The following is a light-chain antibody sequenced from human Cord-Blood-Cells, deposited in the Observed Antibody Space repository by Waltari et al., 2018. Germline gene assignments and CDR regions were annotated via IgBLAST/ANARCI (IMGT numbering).Light chain of an antibody. Sequence: QSVLTQPPSASGTPGQRVTISCSRSSSNTGSNYVYWYQQPPGTAPKLLIYRNNQRPSGVPDRFSGSKSGTSASLAISGLRSEDEADYYCAAWDDSLSGPVFGGGTKLTVL. V-gene: IGLV1-47*01. J-gene: IGLJ3*02. CDR1: SSNTGSNY. CDR3: AAWDDSLSGPV. CDR2: RNN.